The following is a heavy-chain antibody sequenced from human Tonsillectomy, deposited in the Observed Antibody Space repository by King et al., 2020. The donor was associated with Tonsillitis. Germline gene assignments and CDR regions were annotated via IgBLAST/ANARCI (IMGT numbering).Heavy chain of an antibody. CDR3: ARDKAAYSSSSGVDY. V-gene: IGHV1-18*01. CDR2: ISAYNGNT. D-gene: IGHD6-6*01. Sequence: VQLVQSGAEVKKPGASVKVSCKASGYTFTSYGISWVRQAPGQGLEWMGWISAYNGNTNYAQKLQGRVTITTDTSTSTAYMELRSLRSDDTAVYYCARDKAAYSSSSGVDYWGQGTLVTVSS. J-gene: IGHJ4*02. CDR1: GYTFTSYG.